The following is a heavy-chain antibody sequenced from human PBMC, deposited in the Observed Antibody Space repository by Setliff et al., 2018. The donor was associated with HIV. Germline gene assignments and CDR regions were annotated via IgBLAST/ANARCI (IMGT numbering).Heavy chain of an antibody. J-gene: IGHJ3*02. D-gene: IGHD2-8*01. Sequence: PSETLSLTCAVYGGSFSGYYWSWIRQHPGKGLEWIGEINHSGSTNYNPSLKSRVTISLDTSRNQFSLRLNPVTAADTAIYYCARPTTGLGGGAAFDIWGQGTMVTVSS. CDR2: INHSGST. CDR1: GGSFSGYY. V-gene: IGHV4-34*01. CDR3: ARPTTGLGGGAAFDI.